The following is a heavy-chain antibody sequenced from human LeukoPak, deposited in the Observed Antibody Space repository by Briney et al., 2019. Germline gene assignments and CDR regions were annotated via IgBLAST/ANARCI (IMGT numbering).Heavy chain of an antibody. Sequence: ASVKVSCEASGYTFTSYYMHWVRQAPGQGLEWMGIINPSGGSTSYAQKFQGRVTMTRDTSTSTVYMELSSLRSEDTAVYYCAREDCSGGSCYFRYFDYWGQGTLVTVSS. V-gene: IGHV1-46*03. CDR2: INPSGGST. J-gene: IGHJ4*02. CDR3: AREDCSGGSCYFRYFDY. CDR1: GYTFTSYY. D-gene: IGHD2-15*01.